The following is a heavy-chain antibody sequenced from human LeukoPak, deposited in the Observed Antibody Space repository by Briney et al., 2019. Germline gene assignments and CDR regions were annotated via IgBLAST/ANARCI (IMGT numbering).Heavy chain of an antibody. D-gene: IGHD6-13*01. CDR1: GFTFDDYA. CDR2: ISWNSGSI. J-gene: IGHJ6*02. V-gene: IGHV3-9*01. CDR3: AKELRPAADSDGMDV. Sequence: GGSLRLSCAASGFTFDDYAMHWVRQAPGKGLEWVSGISWNSGSIGYADSVKGRFTISRDNAKNSLYLQMNSLRAEDTALYYCAKELRPAADSDGMDVWGQGTTVTVSS.